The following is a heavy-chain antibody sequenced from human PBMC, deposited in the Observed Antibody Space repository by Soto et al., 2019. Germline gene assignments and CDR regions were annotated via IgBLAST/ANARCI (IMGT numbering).Heavy chain of an antibody. J-gene: IGHJ4*02. V-gene: IGHV4-34*01. D-gene: IGHD5-18*01. CDR3: ARGRIRHSYGDY. Sequence: SETLSLTCAVYGGSFSGYYWSWIRQPPGKGLEWIGEINHSGSTNYNPSLKSRVTISVDTSKNQFSLKLSSVTAADTAVYYCARGRIRHSYGDYRGQGTLVTVSS. CDR1: GGSFSGYY. CDR2: INHSGST.